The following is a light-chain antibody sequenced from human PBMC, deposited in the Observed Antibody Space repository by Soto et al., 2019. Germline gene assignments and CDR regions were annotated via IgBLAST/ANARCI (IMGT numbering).Light chain of an antibody. J-gene: IGKJ1*01. CDR2: KAS. CDR3: QPYNSLWT. Sequence: DIQMTQSPSTLSASVGDRVTITCRASQSISSWLAWYQQKPGKAPKLLIYKASSLESGVPSRFSGSGSGTEFTLTISSMQPDDCAHPYCQPYNSLWTFGQGTKVEIE. CDR1: QSISSW. V-gene: IGKV1-5*03.